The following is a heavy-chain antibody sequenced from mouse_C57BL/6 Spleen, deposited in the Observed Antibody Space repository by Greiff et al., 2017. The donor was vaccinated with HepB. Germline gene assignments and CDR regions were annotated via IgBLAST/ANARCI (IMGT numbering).Heavy chain of an antibody. CDR1: GFNIKDDY. V-gene: IGHV14-4*01. D-gene: IGHD1-1*01. J-gene: IGHJ1*03. Sequence: EVQLQQSGAELVRPGASVKLSCTASGFNIKDDYMHWVKQRPEQGLEWIGWIDPENGDTEYASKFQGKATITADTSSNTAYLQLSSLTSEDTAFYYCTLPYYGSSLGVWGTGTTVTVSS. CDR3: TLPYYGSSLGV. CDR2: IDPENGDT.